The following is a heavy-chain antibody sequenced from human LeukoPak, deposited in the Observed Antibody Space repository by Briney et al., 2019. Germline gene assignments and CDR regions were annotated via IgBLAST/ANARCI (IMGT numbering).Heavy chain of an antibody. V-gene: IGHV4-38-2*02. Sequence: SETLSLTCTVSDYSITNGYYWGWIRQPPGKGLEWIGSIYHSGSTYYNPSLKSRVTISVDTSNNQFSLKLSSVTAADTAVYYCARTLWYCSSTSCYPIDAAYYFDNWGQGTLVTVSS. CDR3: ARTLWYCSSTSCYPIDAAYYFDN. D-gene: IGHD2-2*01. J-gene: IGHJ4*02. CDR1: DYSITNGYY. CDR2: IYHSGST.